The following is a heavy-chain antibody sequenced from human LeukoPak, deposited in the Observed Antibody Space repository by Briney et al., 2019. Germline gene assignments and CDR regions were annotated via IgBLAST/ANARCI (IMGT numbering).Heavy chain of an antibody. CDR3: ASSLAYCGGDCYSTDVDY. J-gene: IGHJ4*02. D-gene: IGHD2-21*02. CDR1: GGTFSSYA. CDR2: IIPIFGTA. V-gene: IGHV1-69*13. Sequence: SVKVSCKASGGTFSSYAISWVRQAPGQGLEWMGGIIPIFGTANYAQKFQGRVTVTADESTSTAYMELSSLRSEDTAVYYCASSLAYCGGDCYSTDVDYWGQGTLVTVSS.